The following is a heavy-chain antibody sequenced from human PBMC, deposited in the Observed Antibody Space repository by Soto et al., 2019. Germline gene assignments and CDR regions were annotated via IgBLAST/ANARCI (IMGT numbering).Heavy chain of an antibody. Sequence: EVQLLDSGGGWVQPGGSLRLSCVASGFVFSDYAMSWVRQAPGKGLEWVSAISAGGSDTYYADSVKGRFTVSRVNSKNTLYLQMNTLRAEDXXXXXXXXXPIWCGSSSCYTEGFDS. D-gene: IGHD2-2*01. J-gene: IGHJ4*01. V-gene: IGHV3-23*01. CDR2: ISAGGSDT. CDR1: GFVFSDYA. CDR3: XXXPIWCGSSSCYTEGFDS.